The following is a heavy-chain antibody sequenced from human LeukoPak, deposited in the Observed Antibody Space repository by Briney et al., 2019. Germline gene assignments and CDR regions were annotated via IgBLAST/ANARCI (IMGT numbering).Heavy chain of an antibody. D-gene: IGHD3-22*01. CDR3: ARGHSSGYYYAWYFDL. J-gene: IGHJ2*01. CDR2: IKQDGNEK. CDR1: GFTFSSYW. V-gene: IGHV3-7*01. Sequence: GGSLRLSCAASGFTFSSYWMSWVRQAPGKGLEWVANIKQDGNEKYYVDSVKGRFTISRDNAKNSLYLQMNSLRAEDTAVYYCARGHSSGYYYAWYFDLWGRGTLVTVSS.